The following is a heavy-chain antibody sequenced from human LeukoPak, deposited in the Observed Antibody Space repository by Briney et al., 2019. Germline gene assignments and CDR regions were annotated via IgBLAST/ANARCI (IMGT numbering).Heavy chain of an antibody. J-gene: IGHJ5*02. D-gene: IGHD4-17*01. CDR3: ARVFRGAVTSNWFDP. Sequence: PSETLSLTCTVSGGSINGHYWTWIRLSPGKGLEWIGYISDSGSTSSNPSLKSRVIMSLEASKTEFSLRLNSVTAADTAVYYCARVFRGAVTSNWFDPWGQGTLVTVSS. CDR2: ISDSGST. V-gene: IGHV4-59*11. CDR1: GGSINGHY.